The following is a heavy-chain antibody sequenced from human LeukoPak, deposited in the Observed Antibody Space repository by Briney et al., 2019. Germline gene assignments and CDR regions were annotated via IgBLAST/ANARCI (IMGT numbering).Heavy chain of an antibody. Sequence: PGRSLRLSCAASGFTFNRYAMHWVRQAPGKGLEWVAFIWYDGSNKYYADSVKGRFTISRDNSKNTLYLQMNSLRAEDTAVYYCARDLQDSSGYYHDAFDIWGQGTMVTVSS. CDR2: IWYDGSNK. CDR3: ARDLQDSSGYYHDAFDI. V-gene: IGHV3-33*01. J-gene: IGHJ3*02. D-gene: IGHD3-22*01. CDR1: GFTFNRYA.